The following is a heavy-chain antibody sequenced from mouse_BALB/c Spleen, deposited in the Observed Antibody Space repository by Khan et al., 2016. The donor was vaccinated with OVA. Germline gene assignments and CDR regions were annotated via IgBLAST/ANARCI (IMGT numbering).Heavy chain of an antibody. CDR1: GYTFTSYW. D-gene: IGHD1-1*01. CDR3: ARGGITTGYFDH. J-gene: IGHJ2*01. V-gene: IGHV1-87*01. CDR2: LYPGDGDT. Sequence: QVQLKQSGAELARPGASVKLSCKASGYTFTSYWTQWVKQRPGQGLEWIGTLYPGDGDTRYTQKFKGKATLTADKSSSTAYMQLSSLASEDSAVYYCARGGITTGYFDHWGQGTTLTVSS.